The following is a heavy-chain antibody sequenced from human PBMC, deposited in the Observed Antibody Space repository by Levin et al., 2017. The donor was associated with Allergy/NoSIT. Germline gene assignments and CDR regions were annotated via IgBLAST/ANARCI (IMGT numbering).Heavy chain of an antibody. V-gene: IGHV3-23*01. D-gene: IGHD6-13*01. CDR1: GFTFSNYA. J-gene: IGHJ4*02. CDR3: AKEGVATTDPRDVSYFDY. CDR2: ISGGGGST. Sequence: AGGSLRLSCAASGFTFSNYAMSWVRQAPGKGLEWVSAISGGGGSTYYADSVTGRFTISRDNSKNTLYLQMSSLRAEDTAIYYCAKEGVATTDPRDVSYFDYWGQGTLVTVSS.